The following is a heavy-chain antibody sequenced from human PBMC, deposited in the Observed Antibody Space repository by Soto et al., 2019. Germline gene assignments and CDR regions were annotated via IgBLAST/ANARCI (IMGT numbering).Heavy chain of an antibody. CDR2: ISAYNGNT. CDR1: GYTFTTYS. V-gene: IGHV1-18*01. D-gene: IGHD7-27*01. J-gene: IGHJ6*02. Sequence: QVQLVQSGVEVKKPGASVKVSCKASGYTFTTYSINWVRQAPGQGLEWMGWISAYNGNTNYAQKLQGRVTMTTDTSPSTAYMELRSLRSDDTAVYYCPRDPPGDRGLDVWGQGTTVTVSS. CDR3: PRDPPGDRGLDV.